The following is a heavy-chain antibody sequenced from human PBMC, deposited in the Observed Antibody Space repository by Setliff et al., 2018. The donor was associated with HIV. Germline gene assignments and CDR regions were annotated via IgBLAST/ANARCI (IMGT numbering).Heavy chain of an antibody. CDR3: ARDAWVEFLEWTFYGMDV. J-gene: IGHJ6*02. Sequence: VSVKVSCKASGYTFTSYGISWVRQAPGQGLEWMGWISAYNGDTKYAPKVQGRVTLTTDTSSSTIYMELRSLRSDDTAVYYCARDAWVEFLEWTFYGMDVWGQGTTVTVSS. CDR2: ISAYNGDT. CDR1: GYTFTSYG. D-gene: IGHD3-3*02. V-gene: IGHV1-18*01.